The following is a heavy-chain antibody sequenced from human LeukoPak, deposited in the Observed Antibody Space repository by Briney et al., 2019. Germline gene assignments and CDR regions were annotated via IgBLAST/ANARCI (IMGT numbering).Heavy chain of an antibody. CDR3: ARAKVVTATFDY. V-gene: IGHV3-7*03. CDR2: IKQDGSEK. J-gene: IGHJ4*02. CDR1: GFTFSSYW. Sequence: GGSLRLSCAASGFTFSSYWMGRVRQAPGKGLEWVANIKQDGSEKYYVDSVKGRFAISRDNAKDSLYLQMNSLRAEDTAVYYCARAKVVTATFDYWGQGTLVTVSS. D-gene: IGHD2-21*02.